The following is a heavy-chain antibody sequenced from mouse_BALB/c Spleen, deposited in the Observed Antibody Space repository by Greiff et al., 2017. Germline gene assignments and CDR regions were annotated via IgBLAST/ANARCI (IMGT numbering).Heavy chain of an antibody. D-gene: IGHD2-2*01. CDR1: GYSFTDYN. Sequence: VQLQQSGPELVKPGASVKISCKASGYSFTDYNMHWVKQSHGKSLEWIGYIYPYNGGTGYNQKFKSKATLTVDNSSSTAYMEHRSLTSEDSAVYYCARPQLWLNWYFDVWGAGTTVTVAS. CDR3: ARPQLWLNWYFDV. V-gene: IGHV1S29*02. J-gene: IGHJ1*01. CDR2: IYPYNGGT.